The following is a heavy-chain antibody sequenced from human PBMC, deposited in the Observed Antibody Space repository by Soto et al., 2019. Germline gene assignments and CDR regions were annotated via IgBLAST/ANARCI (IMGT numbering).Heavy chain of an antibody. Sequence: QVQLVQSEVEVKKPGASVKVSCKASGYTFTNYGISWVRQAPGQGLEWMGWITAYNGNTDYAQRLQGRVTMTTDTSTSTAYMELRSLGSDDTAVYYWARDRRGDSSGYYLYWGQGTLVTVSS. CDR2: ITAYNGNT. CDR1: GYTFTNYG. CDR3: ARDRRGDSSGYYLY. V-gene: IGHV1-18*01. D-gene: IGHD3-22*01. J-gene: IGHJ4*02.